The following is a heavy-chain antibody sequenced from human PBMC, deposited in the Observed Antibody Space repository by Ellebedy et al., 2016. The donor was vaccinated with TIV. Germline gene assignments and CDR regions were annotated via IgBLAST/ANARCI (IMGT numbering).Heavy chain of an antibody. CDR2: ISGSGGST. CDR1: GFTFSSYA. V-gene: IGHV3-23*01. J-gene: IGHJ3*02. CDR3: AKVLTGYYGGKRADAFDI. Sequence: GGSLRLXCAASGFTFSSYAMSWVRQAPGKGLEWVSAISGSGGSTYYADSVKGRFTISRDNSKNTLYLQMNSLRAEDTAVYYCAKVLTGYYGGKRADAFDIWGQGTMVTVSS. D-gene: IGHD4-23*01.